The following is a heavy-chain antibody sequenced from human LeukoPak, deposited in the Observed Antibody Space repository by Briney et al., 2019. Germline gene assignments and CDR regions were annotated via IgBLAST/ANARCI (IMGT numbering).Heavy chain of an antibody. CDR3: ARDPRYSDFHLGSGAFDL. D-gene: IGHD5-12*01. CDR1: GYTFTGYY. Sequence: SVKVSCKASGYTFTGYYMHWVRQAPGQGLEWMGGIIPVFGTSNYAQKFQGRVTITADESTSTAYMELSSLRSEDTAVYYCARDPRYSDFHLGSGAFDLWGQGTMVTVS. V-gene: IGHV1-69*13. J-gene: IGHJ3*01. CDR2: IIPVFGTS.